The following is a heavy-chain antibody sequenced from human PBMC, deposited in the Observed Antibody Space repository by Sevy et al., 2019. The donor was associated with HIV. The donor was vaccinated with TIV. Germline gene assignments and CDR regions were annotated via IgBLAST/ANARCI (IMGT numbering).Heavy chain of an antibody. CDR2: IYYSGST. J-gene: IGHJ6*02. D-gene: IGHD5-18*01. CDR3: ARADTAMGSYYGMDV. Sequence: SETLSLTCTVSGGSVSSGSYYWSWLRQPPGKGLEWIGYIYYSGSTNYNPSLKSRVTISVDTSKNQFSLKLSSVTAADTAVYYCARADTAMGSYYGMDVWGQGTTVTVSS. CDR1: GGSVSSGSYY. V-gene: IGHV4-61*01.